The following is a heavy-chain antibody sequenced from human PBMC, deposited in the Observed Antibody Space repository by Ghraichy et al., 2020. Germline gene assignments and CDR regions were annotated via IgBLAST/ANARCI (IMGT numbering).Heavy chain of an antibody. CDR2: INHSGST. D-gene: IGHD6-19*01. Sequence: SETLSLTCAVYGGSFSGYYWSWIRQPPGKGLEWIGEINHSGSTNYNPSLKSRVTISVDTSKNQFSLKLSSVTAADTAVYYCAGRHSSGWYDYWGQGTLVTVSS. CDR1: GGSFSGYY. CDR3: AGRHSSGWYDY. J-gene: IGHJ4*02. V-gene: IGHV4-34*01.